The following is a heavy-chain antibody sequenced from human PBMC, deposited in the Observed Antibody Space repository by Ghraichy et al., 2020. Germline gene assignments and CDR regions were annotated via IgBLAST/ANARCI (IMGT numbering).Heavy chain of an antibody. CDR2: IKQDGSEK. D-gene: IGHD3-10*01. V-gene: IGHV3-7*03. CDR3: ARHIYPHGSPFDI. CDR1: GFTFSNYW. J-gene: IGHJ4*02. Sequence: GGSLRLSCAVSGFTFSNYWMTWVRLAPGKGLEWVANIKQDGSEKYYVDSVKGRFTISRDNAKNSLYLQMSGLRAEYSAMYYCARHIYPHGSPFDIWGQGTLVTVSS.